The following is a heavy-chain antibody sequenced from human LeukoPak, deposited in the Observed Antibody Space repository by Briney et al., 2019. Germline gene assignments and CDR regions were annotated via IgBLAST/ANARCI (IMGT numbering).Heavy chain of an antibody. Sequence: GGSLRLSCVASGFTFSSYAMSWVRQAPGEGLEWVSAISGSGGSTYYADSVKGRFTISRDNSKNSLYLQMNSLRAEDTAVYYCAELGITMIGGVWGKGTTVTISS. CDR1: GFTFSSYA. CDR3: AELGITMIGGV. J-gene: IGHJ6*04. CDR2: ISGSGGST. V-gene: IGHV3-23*01. D-gene: IGHD3-10*02.